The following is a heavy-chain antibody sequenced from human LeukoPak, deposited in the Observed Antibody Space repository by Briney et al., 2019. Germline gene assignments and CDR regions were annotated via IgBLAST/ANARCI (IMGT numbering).Heavy chain of an antibody. CDR1: GGTFSSYA. Sequence: SVKVSCKAPGGTFSSYAISWVRQAPGQGLEWMGGIIPIFGTANYAQKFQGRVTITADESTSTAYMELSSLRSEDTAVYYCARDKSPYYYDSSGYYFDYWGQGTLVTVSS. V-gene: IGHV1-69*13. D-gene: IGHD3-22*01. CDR2: IIPIFGTA. CDR3: ARDKSPYYYDSSGYYFDY. J-gene: IGHJ4*02.